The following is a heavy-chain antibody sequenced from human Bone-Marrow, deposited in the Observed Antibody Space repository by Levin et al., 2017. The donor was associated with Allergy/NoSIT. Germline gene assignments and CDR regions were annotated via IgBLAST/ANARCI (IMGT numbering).Heavy chain of an antibody. V-gene: IGHV4-61*02. CDR1: GDSINNTHHY. D-gene: IGHD2/OR15-2a*01. CDR2: MFVGGAA. Sequence: SETLSLTCTVSGDSINNTHHYWSWLRQPAGKGLKWIGRMFVGGAATYKRSLRSRVTISIDTSKNQFSLKLTAVTAADTAVYYVSRDETFNSWHVGWFDARGQGALVTVSS. J-gene: IGHJ5*02. CDR3: SRDETFNSWHVGWFDA.